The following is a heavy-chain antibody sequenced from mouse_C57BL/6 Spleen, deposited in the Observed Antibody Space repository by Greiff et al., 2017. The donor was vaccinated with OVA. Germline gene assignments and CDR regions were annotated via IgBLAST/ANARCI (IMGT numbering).Heavy chain of an antibody. CDR2: INPSSGYP. Sequence: VQLQQSGAELAKPGASVKLSCKASGYTFTSYWMHWVKQRPGQGLEWIGYINPSSGYPKYNQKFKDKATLTADKSSSTAYMQLSSLTYEDSAVYDCARYGNDVYYAMDFWGQGTSVTVSS. CDR3: ARYGNDVYYAMDF. CDR1: GYTFTSYW. J-gene: IGHJ4*01. V-gene: IGHV1-7*01. D-gene: IGHD2-2*01.